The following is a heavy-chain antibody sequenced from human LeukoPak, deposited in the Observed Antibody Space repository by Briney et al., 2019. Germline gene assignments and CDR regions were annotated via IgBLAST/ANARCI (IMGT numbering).Heavy chain of an antibody. V-gene: IGHV4-59*01. CDR1: GGSISSYY. Sequence: PSGTLSLTCTVSGGSISSYYWSWIRQPPGKGLEWIGYIYYSGSTNYNPSLKSRVTISVDTSKNQFSLKLSSVTAADTAVYYCARGGYYDSSGYLDYWGQGTLVTVSP. CDR3: ARGGYYDSSGYLDY. CDR2: IYYSGST. D-gene: IGHD3-22*01. J-gene: IGHJ4*02.